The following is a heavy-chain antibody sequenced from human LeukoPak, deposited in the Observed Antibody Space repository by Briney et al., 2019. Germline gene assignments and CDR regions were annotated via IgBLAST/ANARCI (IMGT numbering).Heavy chain of an antibody. CDR3: VRDSMVRGVRAYMDV. J-gene: IGHJ6*03. CDR2: SRDKANTYIT. V-gene: IGHV3-72*01. Sequence: PGGSLRLSCAASGFTFSSYEMNWVRQAPGKGLEWVGRSRDKANTYITEYAATVKGRFTISRDESRNALYLQMNSLKIEDTAVYYCVRDSMVRGVRAYMDVWGKGTTVTISS. CDR1: GFTFSSYE. D-gene: IGHD3-10*01.